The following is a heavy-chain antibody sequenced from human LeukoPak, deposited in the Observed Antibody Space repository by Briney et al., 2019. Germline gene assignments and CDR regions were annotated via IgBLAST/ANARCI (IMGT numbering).Heavy chain of an antibody. D-gene: IGHD6-13*01. J-gene: IGHJ6*03. CDR3: ARVARYSSSWYKPIDYYYYYMDV. CDR2: IYTSGST. Sequence: SETLSLTCTVSGGSISSYYWSWIRQPAGKGLEWTGRIYTSGSTNYNPSLKSRVTMSVDTSKNQFSLKLSSVTAADTAVYYCARVARYSSSWYKPIDYYYYYMDVWGKGTTVTISS. CDR1: GGSISSYY. V-gene: IGHV4-4*07.